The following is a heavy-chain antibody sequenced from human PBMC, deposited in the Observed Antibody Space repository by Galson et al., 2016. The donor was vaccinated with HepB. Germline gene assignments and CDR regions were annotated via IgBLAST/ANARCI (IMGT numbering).Heavy chain of an antibody. J-gene: IGHJ6*02. D-gene: IGHD3-3*01. CDR3: ARVYYDIWSGLIDPDYYYYGMDV. Sequence: SVKVSCKASGYIFTSYTMHWVRQAPGQRLEWMGWINAVNGNTKYSQKFQGRVTITRDTSASTAYMELSSLRSEDTAVYYCARVYYDIWSGLIDPDYYYYGMDVWGQGTTVTVSS. V-gene: IGHV1-3*01. CDR1: GYIFTSYT. CDR2: INAVNGNT.